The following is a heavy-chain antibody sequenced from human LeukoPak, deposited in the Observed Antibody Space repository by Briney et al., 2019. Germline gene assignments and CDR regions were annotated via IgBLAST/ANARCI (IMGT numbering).Heavy chain of an antibody. V-gene: IGHV3-48*01. J-gene: IGHJ3*02. Sequence: GGSLRLSCAASGFTFSSYSMNWVRQAPGKGLEWVSYISSSSSTIYYADSVKGRFTISRDNAKNSLYLQMNSLRAEDTAVYYCARESLRDAFDIWGQGTMVTVSP. CDR1: GFTFSSYS. CDR3: ARESLRDAFDI. CDR2: ISSSSSTI.